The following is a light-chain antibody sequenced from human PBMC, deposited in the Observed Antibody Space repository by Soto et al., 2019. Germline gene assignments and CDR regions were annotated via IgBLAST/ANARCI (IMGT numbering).Light chain of an antibody. J-gene: IGKJ2*01. CDR2: GAS. Sequence: EVVMTQSPATLSVSPGDRATLSCRASQSVDTNVAWYQQKPAPAPRLLVYGASTRATGIPARFTGFGSGTDFTLTISGLQSDDFAVYYCQQYYNWPPYTFGQGTKLQIK. V-gene: IGKV3-15*01. CDR3: QQYYNWPPYT. CDR1: QSVDTN.